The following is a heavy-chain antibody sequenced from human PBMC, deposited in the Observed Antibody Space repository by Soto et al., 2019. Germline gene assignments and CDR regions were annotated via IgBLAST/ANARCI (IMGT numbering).Heavy chain of an antibody. Sequence: PEETLSLTCTVSGGSISSYYWSWIRQPPGKGLEWIGYIYYSGSTNYNPSLKSRVTISVDTSKNQFSLKLSSVTAADTAVYYCARTSYSSSWDYYMDVWGKGTTVTVSS. CDR1: GGSISSYY. V-gene: IGHV4-59*01. CDR2: IYYSGST. CDR3: ARTSYSSSWDYYMDV. J-gene: IGHJ6*03. D-gene: IGHD6-13*01.